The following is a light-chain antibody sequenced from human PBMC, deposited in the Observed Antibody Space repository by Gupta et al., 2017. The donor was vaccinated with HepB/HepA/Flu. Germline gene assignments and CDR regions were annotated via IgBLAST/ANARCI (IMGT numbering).Light chain of an antibody. CDR2: SNN. J-gene: IGLJ2*01. CDR3: AAWDDSLNGVV. V-gene: IGLV1-44*01. CDR1: SSNIGSNT. Sequence: QSVLTQPPSASGTHGQRVTFSCSGSSSNIGSNTVNWYQQLPGTAPKLRIYSNNQRPSGVPDRFSGSKSGTSASLAISGLQSDDEADYYCAAWDDSLNGVVFGGGTKLTVL.